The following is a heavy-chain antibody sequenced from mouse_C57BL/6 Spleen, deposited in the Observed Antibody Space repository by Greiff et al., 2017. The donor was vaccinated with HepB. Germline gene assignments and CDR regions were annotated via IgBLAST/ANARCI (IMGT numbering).Heavy chain of an antibody. CDR3: AGEGFITTVVAPFAY. J-gene: IGHJ3*01. CDR1: GYTFTSYW. CDR2: INPSSGYT. V-gene: IGHV1-7*01. Sequence: QVQLKQSGAELAKPGASVKLSCKASGYTFTSYWMHWVKQRPGQGLEWIGYINPSSGYTKYNQKFKDKATLTADKSSSTAYMQLSSLTYEDSAVYYCAGEGFITTVVAPFAYWGQGTLVTVSA. D-gene: IGHD1-1*01.